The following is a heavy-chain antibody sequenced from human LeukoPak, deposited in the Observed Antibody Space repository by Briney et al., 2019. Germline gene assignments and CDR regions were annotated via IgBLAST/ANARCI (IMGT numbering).Heavy chain of an antibody. CDR3: TKDHISCVGAGCLLHED. CDR2: VSGSGGTT. CDR1: GFSFNRFA. V-gene: IGHV3-23*01. Sequence: GGSLRLSCVASGFSFNRFAMSWVRHAPGKGLEWVSSVSGSGGTTWHAESVKGRFTISKDNSKSTMFLQLNSLRAEDTAVYYCTKDHISCVGAGCLLHEDWGQGTLSPSPQ. J-gene: IGHJ4*02. D-gene: IGHD3-9*01.